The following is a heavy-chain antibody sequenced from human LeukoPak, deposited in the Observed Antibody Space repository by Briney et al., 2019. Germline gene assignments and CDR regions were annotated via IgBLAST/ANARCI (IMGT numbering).Heavy chain of an antibody. CDR1: GFTFSSYS. V-gene: IGHV3-21*01. CDR2: ISSSSSYI. J-gene: IGHJ6*03. CDR3: ARDIMYYYYMDV. D-gene: IGHD1-14*01. Sequence: PGGSLRLSCAASGFTFSSYSMNWVRQAPGKGLEWVSSISSSSSYIYYADSVKGRFTISRDNAKNSLYLQMNSLRAEDTAVYYCARDIMYYYYMDVWGKGTTVTVSS.